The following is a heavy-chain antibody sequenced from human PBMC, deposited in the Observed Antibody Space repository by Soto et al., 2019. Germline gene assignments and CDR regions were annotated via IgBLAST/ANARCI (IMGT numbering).Heavy chain of an antibody. Sequence: GALVKVSCKASGYTFTNYYMHWVRQAPGQGLEWMGIINPSGGSTSYAQKFQGRVTMTRDTSTNTVYMELSSLRSEDTAVYYCVRLTIGYNGFYYLDYWGQGTLVTVSS. J-gene: IGHJ4*02. CDR3: VRLTIGYNGFYYLDY. CDR1: GYTFTNYY. V-gene: IGHV1-46*03. D-gene: IGHD5-12*01. CDR2: INPSGGST.